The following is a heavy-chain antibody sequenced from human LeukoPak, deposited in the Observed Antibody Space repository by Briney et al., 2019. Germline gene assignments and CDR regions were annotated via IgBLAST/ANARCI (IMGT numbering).Heavy chain of an antibody. CDR3: ARDSGSYGYYFDY. D-gene: IGHD1-26*01. Sequence: GGSLRLSCAASGFTFSSYEMNWVRQAPGKGLEWVSYISSSGSTIYYADSVKGRFTISRDNSKNTLYLQMNSLRAEDTAVYYCARDSGSYGYYFDYWGQGTLVTVSS. CDR2: ISSSGSTI. J-gene: IGHJ4*02. V-gene: IGHV3-48*03. CDR1: GFTFSSYE.